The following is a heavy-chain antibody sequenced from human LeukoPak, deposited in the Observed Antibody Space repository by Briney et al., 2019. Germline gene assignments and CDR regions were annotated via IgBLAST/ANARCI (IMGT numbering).Heavy chain of an antibody. D-gene: IGHD1-26*01. CDR1: GFTFSSYG. J-gene: IGHJ4*02. V-gene: IGHV3-30*02. CDR2: IRYDGSNK. Sequence: GRSLRLSCAASGFTFSSYGMHWVRQAPGKGLEWVAFIRYDGSNKYYADSVKGRFTISRDNSKNTLYLQMNSLRAEDTAVYYCATLDVGATVYWGQGTLVTVSS. CDR3: ATLDVGATVY.